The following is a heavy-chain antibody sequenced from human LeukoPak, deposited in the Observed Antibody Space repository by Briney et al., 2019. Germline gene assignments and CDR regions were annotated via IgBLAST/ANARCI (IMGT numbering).Heavy chain of an antibody. V-gene: IGHV4-34*01. J-gene: IGHJ5*02. CDR2: INHSGST. CDR3: ARRKRSGCSSTSCLLNWFDP. Sequence: SQTLSLTCAVDGGSFSGYYWSWIPQPPGKRLECIGEINHSGSTKYNPSLKSRVTISVDTSKNQCSLKLSSVTAADKAVYYCARRKRSGCSSTSCLLNWFDPWGQGTLVTVSS. D-gene: IGHD2-2*01. CDR1: GGSFSGYY.